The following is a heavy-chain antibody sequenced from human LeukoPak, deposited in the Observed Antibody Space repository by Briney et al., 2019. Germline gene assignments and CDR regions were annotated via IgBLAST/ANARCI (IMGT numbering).Heavy chain of an antibody. V-gene: IGHV1-18*01. CDR2: ISAYNGNT. Sequence: VASVKVSCKASGYTFTSYGISWVRQAPGQGLEWMGWISAYNGNTNYARKLQGRVTMTTDTSTSTAYMELRSLRSDDTAVYYCARGTYYYDSSGVRNWFDPWGQGTLVTVSS. CDR3: ARGTYYYDSSGVRNWFDP. D-gene: IGHD3-22*01. CDR1: GYTFTSYG. J-gene: IGHJ5*02.